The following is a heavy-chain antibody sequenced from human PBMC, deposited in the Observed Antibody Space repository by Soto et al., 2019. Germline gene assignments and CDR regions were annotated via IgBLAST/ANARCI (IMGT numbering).Heavy chain of an antibody. D-gene: IGHD3-9*01. CDR3: ARRGLRDFDCLSSNFDY. V-gene: IGHV1-18*01. CDR2: ISAYNGNT. Sequence: GASVKVSCKASGYTFTSYGISWVRQAPGQGLEWMGWISAYNGNTNYAQKLQGRVTMTTDTSTSTAYMELRSLRSDDTAVYYCARRGLRDFDCLSSNFDYWGQGTLVTVSS. J-gene: IGHJ4*02. CDR1: GYTFTSYG.